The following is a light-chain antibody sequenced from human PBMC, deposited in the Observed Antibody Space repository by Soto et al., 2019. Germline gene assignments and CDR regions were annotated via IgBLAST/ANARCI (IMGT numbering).Light chain of an antibody. J-gene: IGKJ1*01. Sequence: AVQLTQSPSYLSVSVGDTVTISCRASQDITGDLAWYQQSPGKPPVLLLYDASRLESGVPSRFAGSGSGTDFSLTISSLQPEDFATYFCQQFNSYPRTFGQGTKV. CDR1: QDITGD. V-gene: IGKV1-13*02. CDR3: QQFNSYPRT. CDR2: DAS.